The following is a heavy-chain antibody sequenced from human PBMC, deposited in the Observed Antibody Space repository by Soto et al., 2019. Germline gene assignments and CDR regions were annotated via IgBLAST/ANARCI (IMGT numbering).Heavy chain of an antibody. Sequence: SETLSLTCAVSGGSISSGGYSWSWIRQPPGKGLEWIVYMYHSGSTYYNPSLKSRVTISVDRSKNQFSLKLSSVTAADTAVYYCARDRYGDYDWFDPRGQGTLVTVSS. V-gene: IGHV4-30-2*01. J-gene: IGHJ5*02. CDR2: MYHSGST. D-gene: IGHD4-17*01. CDR1: GGSISSGGYS. CDR3: ARDRYGDYDWFDP.